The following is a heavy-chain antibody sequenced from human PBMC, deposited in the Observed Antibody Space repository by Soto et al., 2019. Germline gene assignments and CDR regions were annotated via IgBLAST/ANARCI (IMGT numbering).Heavy chain of an antibody. CDR1: GFTFDEYG. V-gene: IGHV3-9*01. CDR2: ISWNSGTI. Sequence: SLRLSCGASGFTFDEYGMHWVRQAPGKGLEWVSGISWNSGTIGYADSVKGRFTISRDNAKNSLYLQMSSLRAEDTDLYYCAKSTGGTANGMDVWAQRTTFNVPS. CDR3: AKSTGGTANGMDV. J-gene: IGHJ6*02. D-gene: IGHD2-8*02.